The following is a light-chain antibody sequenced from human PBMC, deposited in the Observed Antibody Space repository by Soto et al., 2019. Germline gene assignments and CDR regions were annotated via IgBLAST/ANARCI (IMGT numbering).Light chain of an antibody. CDR3: QQYSSYSAGT. J-gene: IGKJ1*01. CDR2: EAS. V-gene: IGKV1-5*03. Sequence: DIQMTQSPSTLSASVGDRVTITCRASQSIDSWLAWYQQKPGKTPNLLIYEASSLESGVPSRFSGSGSGTEFTLNIRSLQPDDFATYYCQQYSSYSAGTFGQGTKVEIK. CDR1: QSIDSW.